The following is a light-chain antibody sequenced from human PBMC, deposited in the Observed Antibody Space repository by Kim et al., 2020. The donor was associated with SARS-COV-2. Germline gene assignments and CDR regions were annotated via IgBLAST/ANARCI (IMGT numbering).Light chain of an antibody. CDR1: ISNIGTNP. V-gene: IGLV1-44*01. CDR3: AVWDDSLNAVV. CDR2: YDN. Sequence: GRRVTISCSGGISNIGTNPVNWYQQLPGTVPKLLMSYDNQRPSGVPDRFSGSKSGSSASLAISGLQSEDEADYYCAVWDDSLNAVVFGGGTKVTVL. J-gene: IGLJ2*01.